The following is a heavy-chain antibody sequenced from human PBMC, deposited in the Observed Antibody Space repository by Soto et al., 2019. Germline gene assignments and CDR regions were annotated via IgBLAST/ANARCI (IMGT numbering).Heavy chain of an antibody. CDR2: IKEDGSER. J-gene: IGHJ5*02. CDR1: GFTLSSAW. V-gene: IGHV3-7*05. CDR3: VRSYDL. Sequence: GGSLRLSCAASGFTLSSAWMTWVRQAPGKGLEWVANIKEDGSERYYVHSVEGRFTVSRDNAKNSLYLQMDSLRAEDTAIYYCVRSYDLWGQGTQVTVST.